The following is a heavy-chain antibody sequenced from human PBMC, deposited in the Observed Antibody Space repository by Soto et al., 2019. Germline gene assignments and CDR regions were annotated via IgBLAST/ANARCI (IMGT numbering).Heavy chain of an antibody. D-gene: IGHD3-16*01. CDR1: GGSISSGGYY. CDR3: ARLSNPWGNSVMDY. J-gene: IGHJ4*02. V-gene: IGHV4-31*03. Sequence: PSETVSLTCTVSGGSISSGGYYWSWIRQHPGKGLEWIGYIYYSGSTYYNPSLKSRVTISVDTSKNQFSLKLSSVTAADTAVYYCARLSNPWGNSVMDYWGQGTLVTVSS. CDR2: IYYSGST.